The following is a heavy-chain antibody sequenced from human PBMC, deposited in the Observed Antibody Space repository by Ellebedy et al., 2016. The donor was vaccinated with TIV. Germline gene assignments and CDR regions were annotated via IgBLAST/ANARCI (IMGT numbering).Heavy chain of an antibody. CDR1: GFSFGSYN. D-gene: IGHD3-10*01. CDR2: IWSAGSNK. CDR3: TKDSGWEHEY. J-gene: IGHJ4*02. Sequence: PGGSLRLSCVASGFSFGSYNMHWVRQAPGKGLEWVAIIWSAGSNKYYGESVKGRFTISRDNSKNTLYLQMNSLRVEDTALYYCTKDSGWEHEYWGQGTLVTISS. V-gene: IGHV3-33*06.